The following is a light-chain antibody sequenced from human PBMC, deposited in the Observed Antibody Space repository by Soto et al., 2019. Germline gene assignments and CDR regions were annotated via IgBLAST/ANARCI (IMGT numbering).Light chain of an antibody. J-gene: IGKJ1*01. CDR1: QGISSY. Sequence: AIRMTQSPSSLSASTGDRVTITCRASQGISSYLAWYQQKPGKAPKLLIYMASNLQSGVPSRFGGAGSGTEFTLTISSLQPDDFATYYCQQYNTYSRTFGQGTKVDI. CDR2: MAS. V-gene: IGKV1-8*01. CDR3: QQYNTYSRT.